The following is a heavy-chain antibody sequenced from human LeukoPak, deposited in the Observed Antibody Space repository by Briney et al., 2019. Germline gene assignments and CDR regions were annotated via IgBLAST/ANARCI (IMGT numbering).Heavy chain of an antibody. CDR3: AREYYYDSSGYYY. V-gene: IGHV1-3*01. CDR2: INAGNGNT. CDR1: GYTFTNYA. J-gene: IGHJ4*02. D-gene: IGHD3-22*01. Sequence: ASVKVSCKASGYTFTNYAIHWVRQAPGQRLEWMAWINAGNGNTKYSQKFQGRVTITADESTSTAYMELSSLRSEDTAVYYCAREYYYDSSGYYYWGQGTLVTVSS.